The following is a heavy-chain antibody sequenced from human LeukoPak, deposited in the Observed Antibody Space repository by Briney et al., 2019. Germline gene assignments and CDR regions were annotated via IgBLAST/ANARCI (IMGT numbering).Heavy chain of an antibody. V-gene: IGHV4-39*01. CDR2: IYDSGST. CDR1: GASISGSGYY. J-gene: IGHJ4*02. Sequence: SETLSLTCTVSGASISGSGYYWGWIRQPPRKGLEWIGNIYDSGSTYYNASLQSRVTISIDTSKNQFSLRLSSVTAADTAMYYCAKSGGYGLIDYWGQGTLVTVSS. CDR3: AKSGGYGLIDY. D-gene: IGHD1-26*01.